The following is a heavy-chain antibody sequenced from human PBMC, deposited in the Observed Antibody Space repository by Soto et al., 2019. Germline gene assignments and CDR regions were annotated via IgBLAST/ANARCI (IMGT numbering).Heavy chain of an antibody. Sequence: PGGSLRLSCAASGFTFSSFGIHWVRQAPGKGLEWVAVISFDGSNKYYADSVKGRFSISRDNSKNTLFLQMNSLRAEDTAVYYCAKDSMGDHYGMDVWGQGTTVTVSS. CDR3: AKDSMGDHYGMDV. CDR2: ISFDGSNK. D-gene: IGHD1-26*01. CDR1: GFTFSSFG. V-gene: IGHV3-30*18. J-gene: IGHJ6*02.